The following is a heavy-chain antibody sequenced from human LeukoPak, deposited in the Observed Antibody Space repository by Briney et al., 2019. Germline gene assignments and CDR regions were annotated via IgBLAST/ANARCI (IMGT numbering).Heavy chain of an antibody. V-gene: IGHV1-2*02. J-gene: IGHJ4*02. CDR3: ARDPDIE. D-gene: IGHD2-15*01. CDR1: GYTFTDYY. CDR2: INPNSGGI. Sequence: SVNVSCTASGYTFTDYYIHWVRQAPGQGLEWMGWINPNSGGINYAQKFQGRVTMTRDTSISTAYMELSRLRSDDTAVYYCARDPDIEWGQGTLVTGSS.